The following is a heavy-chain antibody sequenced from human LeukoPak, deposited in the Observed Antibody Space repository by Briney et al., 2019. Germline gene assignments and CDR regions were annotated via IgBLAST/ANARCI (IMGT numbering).Heavy chain of an antibody. Sequence: SETLSLTCAVYGGSFSGYYWSWIRQPPGKGLEWIGEINHSGSTNYNSSLKSRVTISVDTSKNQFSLKVSSVTAADTAVYCCAREKMRRYSYGYARWGQGTLVTVSS. CDR3: AREKMRRYSYGYAR. CDR2: INHSGST. V-gene: IGHV4-34*01. J-gene: IGHJ4*02. CDR1: GGSFSGYY. D-gene: IGHD5-18*01.